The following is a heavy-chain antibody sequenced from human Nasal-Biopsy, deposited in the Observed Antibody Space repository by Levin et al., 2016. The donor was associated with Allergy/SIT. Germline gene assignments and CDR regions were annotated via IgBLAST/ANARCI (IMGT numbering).Heavy chain of an antibody. CDR3: ARGYYYESSGYYGNDAFDI. D-gene: IGHD3-22*01. CDR1: GFTFSLYW. J-gene: IGHJ3*02. V-gene: IGHV3-7*03. Sequence: GGSLRLSCAPSGFTFSLYWMTWVRQAPGKGLEWVANIKQDGSEEHYVDSAKGRFTISRDNAKDSLYLQMNSLKAEDTAVYYCARGYYYESSGYYGNDAFDIWGQGTMVTVSS. CDR2: IKQDGSEE.